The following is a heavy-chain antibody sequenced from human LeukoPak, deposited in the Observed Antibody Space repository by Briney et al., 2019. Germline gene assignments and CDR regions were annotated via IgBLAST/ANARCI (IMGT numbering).Heavy chain of an antibody. D-gene: IGHD2-2*01. V-gene: IGHV3-74*01. CDR3: ARGAVVVPAAMVRPYYYMDV. CDR2: INSDGSST. J-gene: IGHJ6*03. Sequence: GGSLRLSCAASGFTFSSYWMHWVRQAPGKGLVWVSRINSDGSSTSYADSVKGRFTISRDNSKNTLYLQMNSLRAEDTAVYYCARGAVVVPAAMVRPYYYMDVWGKGTTVTVSS. CDR1: GFTFSSYW.